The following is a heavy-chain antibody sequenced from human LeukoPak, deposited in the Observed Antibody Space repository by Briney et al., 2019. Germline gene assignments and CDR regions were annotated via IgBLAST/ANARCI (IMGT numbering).Heavy chain of an antibody. CDR2: ISSSSSTI. Sequence: GGSLRLSCAASGFTFSSYAMNWVRQAPGKGLDWVSYISSSSSTIYYADSVKGRFTISRDNANNSLYLQMNSLRDEDTAVYYCARARRYRSSWYHDYWGQGSLVTVSS. D-gene: IGHD6-13*01. CDR1: GFTFSSYA. V-gene: IGHV3-48*02. J-gene: IGHJ4*02. CDR3: ARARRYRSSWYHDY.